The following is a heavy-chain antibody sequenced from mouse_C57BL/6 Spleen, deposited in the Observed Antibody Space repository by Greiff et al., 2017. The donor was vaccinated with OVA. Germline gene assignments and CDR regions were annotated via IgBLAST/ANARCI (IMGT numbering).Heavy chain of an antibody. CDR1: GYAFSSYW. CDR3: ARRADGYIDY. Sequence: VQLVESGAELVKPGASVKISCKASGYAFSSYWMNWVKQRPGKGLEWIGQIYPGDGDTNYNGKFKGKATLTADKSSSTAYMQLSSLTSEDSAVYFCARRADGYIDYWGQGTTLTVSS. V-gene: IGHV1-80*01. D-gene: IGHD2-3*01. CDR2: IYPGDGDT. J-gene: IGHJ2*01.